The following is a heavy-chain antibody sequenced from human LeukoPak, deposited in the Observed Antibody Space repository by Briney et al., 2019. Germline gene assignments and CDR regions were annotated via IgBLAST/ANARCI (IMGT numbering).Heavy chain of an antibody. D-gene: IGHD3-9*01. J-gene: IGHJ4*02. CDR2: ISTTRGYT. CDR1: GFTFSDYY. V-gene: IGHV3-11*05. CDR3: AKAPTPTGFYMHS. Sequence: GGSLRLSCAASGFTFSDYYMSWIRQAPGKGLEWVSYISTTRGYTNYAESVKGRFTISRDNSKASLFLQMNSLRTEDTAFYYCAKAPTPTGFYMHSWGRGTLVTVSS.